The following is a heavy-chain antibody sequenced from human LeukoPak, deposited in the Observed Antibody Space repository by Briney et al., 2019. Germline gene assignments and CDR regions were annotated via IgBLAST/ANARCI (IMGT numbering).Heavy chain of an antibody. Sequence: ASVKVSCKASGYTFTSYDINWVRQAAGQGLEWMGWMNPNSGNTGYAQKFQGRVTMTRNTSISTAYMELSSLRSEDTAVYYCARGAGAMIWGSYYYMDVWGKGTTVTISS. CDR1: GYTFTSYD. V-gene: IGHV1-8*01. J-gene: IGHJ6*03. CDR2: MNPNSGNT. D-gene: IGHD3/OR15-3a*01. CDR3: ARGAGAMIWGSYYYMDV.